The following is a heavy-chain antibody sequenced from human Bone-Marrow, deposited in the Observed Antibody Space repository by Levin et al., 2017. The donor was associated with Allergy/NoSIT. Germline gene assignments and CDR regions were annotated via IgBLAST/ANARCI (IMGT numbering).Heavy chain of an antibody. CDR3: ARFGVVVAAHNEYWYFDL. Sequence: ASVKVSCKASGYTFTSYGISWVRQAPGQGLEWMGWISAYNGNTNYAQKLQGRVTMTTDTSTSTAYMELRSLRSDDTAVYYCARFGVVVAAHNEYWYFDLWGRGTLVTVSS. CDR1: GYTFTSYG. D-gene: IGHD2-15*01. V-gene: IGHV1-18*01. J-gene: IGHJ2*01. CDR2: ISAYNGNT.